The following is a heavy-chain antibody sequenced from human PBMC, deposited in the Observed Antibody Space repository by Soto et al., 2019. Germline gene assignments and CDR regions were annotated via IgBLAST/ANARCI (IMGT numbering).Heavy chain of an antibody. CDR1: GYSFTSYW. V-gene: IGHV5-10-1*01. J-gene: IGHJ6*02. Sequence: GESLKISCKGSGYSFTSYWISWVRQMPGKGLEWMGRIDPSDSYTNYSPSFQGHVTISADKSISTAYLQWSSLKASDTAMYYCARHFRYCTNGVCYTSYYYYALDVWGQGIMVTVSS. CDR3: ARHFRYCTNGVCYTSYYYYALDV. D-gene: IGHD2-8*01. CDR2: IDPSDSYT.